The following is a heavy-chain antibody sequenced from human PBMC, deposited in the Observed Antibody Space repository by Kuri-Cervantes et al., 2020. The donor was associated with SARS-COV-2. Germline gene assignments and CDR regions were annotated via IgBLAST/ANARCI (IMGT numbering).Heavy chain of an antibody. CDR1: GDSVDSSTKY. J-gene: IGHJ4*02. CDR3: ARVMSTSSIAARPRPYYFDY. D-gene: IGHD6-6*01. Sequence: SETLSLTCTVSGDSVDSSTKYWTWLRQPPGKGLEWIGYIYYSGSTNYNPSLKSRVTISVDTSKNQFSLKLSSVTAADTAVYYCARVMSTSSIAARPRPYYFDYWGQGTLVTVSS. CDR2: IYYSGST. V-gene: IGHV4-61*01.